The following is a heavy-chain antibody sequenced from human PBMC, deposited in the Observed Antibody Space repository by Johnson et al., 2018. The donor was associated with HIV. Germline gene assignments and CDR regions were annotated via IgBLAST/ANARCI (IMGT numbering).Heavy chain of an antibody. J-gene: IGHJ3*01. V-gene: IGHV3-30*04. D-gene: IGHD3-16*01. Sequence: VQLVESGGGVVQPGRSLRLSCAASGFTFSSYTMHWVRQAPGKGLAWVAVISYDGSDKKYGDSVKGRFTISRDNSKHTVSLQMNRLRPEDTAIYYCAKDLGANKDDEWATDYYDWSRAYPVPDPRAVVGAFDVWGQGTMVTVSS. CDR3: AKDLGANKDDEWATDYYDWSRAYPVPDPRAVVGAFDV. CDR2: ISYDGSDK. CDR1: GFTFSSYT.